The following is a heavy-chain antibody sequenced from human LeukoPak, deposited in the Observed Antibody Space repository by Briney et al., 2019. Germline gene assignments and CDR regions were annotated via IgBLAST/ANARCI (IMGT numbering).Heavy chain of an antibody. V-gene: IGHV3-23*01. CDR1: GFTFSSYA. J-gene: IGHJ4*02. Sequence: GGSLRLSRAASGFTFSSYAMNWVRQAPEKGLEWVSGIIGSGGSTYYADSVKGRFTISRDNSKNTLYLQMNSLRAEDTAVYYCAKARSAVTTRLVDYWGQGTLVTVSS. D-gene: IGHD4-17*01. CDR3: AKARSAVTTRLVDY. CDR2: IIGSGGST.